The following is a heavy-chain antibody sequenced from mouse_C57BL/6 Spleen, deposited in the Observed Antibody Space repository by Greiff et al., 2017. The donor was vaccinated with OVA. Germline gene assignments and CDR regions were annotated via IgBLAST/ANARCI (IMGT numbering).Heavy chain of an antibody. Sequence: QVQLQQPGAELVKPGASVKMSCKASGYTFTSYWITWVKQRPGQGLEWIGDIYPGSGSTNYNEKFKSKATLTVDTSSSTAYMRLSSLTSEDSAVYYCARSGYYDYDGSAYWGQGTLVTVSA. CDR3: ARSGYYDYDGSAY. V-gene: IGHV1-55*01. J-gene: IGHJ3*01. D-gene: IGHD2-4*01. CDR2: IYPGSGST. CDR1: GYTFTSYW.